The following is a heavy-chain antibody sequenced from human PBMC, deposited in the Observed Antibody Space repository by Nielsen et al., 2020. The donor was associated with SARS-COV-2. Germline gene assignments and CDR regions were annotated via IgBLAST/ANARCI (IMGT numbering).Heavy chain of an antibody. D-gene: IGHD2-2*01. CDR1: GYSFTSHW. J-gene: IGHJ6*03. Sequence: GESLKISCKGSGYSFTSHWITWVRQMPGKGLEWMGRIDPSDSYVDYSPSFQGHVAISADKSISTAYLQWSSLKASDTAMYYCARYASEYYYYYYMAVWGTGTTVTVPS. V-gene: IGHV5-10-1*01. CDR2: IDPSDSYV. CDR3: ARYASEYYYYYYMAV.